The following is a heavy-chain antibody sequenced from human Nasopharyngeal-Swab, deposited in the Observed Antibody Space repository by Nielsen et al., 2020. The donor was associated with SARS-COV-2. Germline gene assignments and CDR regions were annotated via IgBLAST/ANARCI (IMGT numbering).Heavy chain of an antibody. CDR2: IYYSGST. J-gene: IGHJ5*02. V-gene: IGHV4-31*11. CDR1: GGSISSGGYY. CDR3: ARVRELVLGSYRWFDP. D-gene: IGHD3-16*02. Sequence: LRLSCAVSGGSISSGGYYWSWIRQHPGKGLEWIGYIYYSGSTYYNPSLKSRVTISVDTSKNQFSLKLSSVTAADTAVYYCARVRELVLGSYRWFDPWGQGTLVTVSS.